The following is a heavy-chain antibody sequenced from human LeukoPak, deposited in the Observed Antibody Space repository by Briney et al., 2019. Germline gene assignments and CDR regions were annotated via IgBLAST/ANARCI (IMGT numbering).Heavy chain of an antibody. J-gene: IGHJ4*02. Sequence: GGSLRLSCAASGFTFSNYAMTWVRQAPGRGLEWVSAIDRRGSDTYYIDSVKGRFTISRDNSQNTLYLQMHSLRAEDTAIYFCGKELRSGDYSSDYWGQGTLVTVSS. CDR2: IDRRGSDT. D-gene: IGHD4-17*01. V-gene: IGHV3-23*01. CDR3: GKELRSGDYSSDY. CDR1: GFTFSNYA.